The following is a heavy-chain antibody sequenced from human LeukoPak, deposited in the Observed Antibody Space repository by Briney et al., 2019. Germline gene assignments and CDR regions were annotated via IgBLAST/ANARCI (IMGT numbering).Heavy chain of an antibody. J-gene: IGHJ4*02. CDR1: GFTFSIYS. CDR3: ARVATGDYPYYFDY. CDR2: ISSSSSYI. D-gene: IGHD4-17*01. V-gene: IGHV3-21*01. Sequence: PGGSLRLSCAASGFTFSIYSMNWVRQAPGKGLEWVSSISSSSSYIYYADSVKGRFTISRDNAKNSLYLQMNSLRAEDTAVYYCARVATGDYPYYFDYWGQGTLVTVSS.